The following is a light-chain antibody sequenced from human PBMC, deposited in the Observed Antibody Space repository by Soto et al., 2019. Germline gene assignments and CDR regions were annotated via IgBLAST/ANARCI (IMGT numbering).Light chain of an antibody. V-gene: IGKV3-11*01. Sequence: LTQSPAILSLSPGERATLSCTASQSVDTYIAWYQQRPGQPPRLLIHDTSHRASGVPARFRGSGSGTDFTLTITSLEPEDFAVYFCQRYNNWPLTFGGGTKVESK. CDR2: DTS. CDR1: QSVDTY. CDR3: QRYNNWPLT. J-gene: IGKJ4*01.